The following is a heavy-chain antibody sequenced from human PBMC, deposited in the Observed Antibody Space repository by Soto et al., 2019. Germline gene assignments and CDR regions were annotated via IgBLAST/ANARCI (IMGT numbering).Heavy chain of an antibody. CDR3: ARGDYYYSSGHLWDPFDI. J-gene: IGHJ3*02. V-gene: IGHV3-7*04. D-gene: IGHD3-22*01. CDR1: GFTFSSHW. Sequence: GRSLRLSCAAPGFTFSSHWMSWVRQAPEKGLEWVANIKPDGSEKWYVDSVKGRFTISRDNAKNSLYLQMNSLRAEDTAVYYCARGDYYYSSGHLWDPFDIWSQRTTDTVSS. CDR2: IKPDGSEK.